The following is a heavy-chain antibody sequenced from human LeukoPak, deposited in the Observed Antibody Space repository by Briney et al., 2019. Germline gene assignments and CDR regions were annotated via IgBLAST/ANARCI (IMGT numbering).Heavy chain of an antibody. J-gene: IGHJ6*02. V-gene: IGHV3-66*01. CDR1: GFTVSSNY. CDR2: IYRGGST. D-gene: IGHD6-13*01. CDR3: ARDGGNNSWYGMDV. Sequence: GGSLRLSCAASGFTVSSNYMSWVRQAPGKGLEWVSIIYRGGSTFYADSVEGRFTISRDNSKNTLYLQMNSLRVEDTAIYYCARDGGNNSWYGMDVWGQGTTVTVSS.